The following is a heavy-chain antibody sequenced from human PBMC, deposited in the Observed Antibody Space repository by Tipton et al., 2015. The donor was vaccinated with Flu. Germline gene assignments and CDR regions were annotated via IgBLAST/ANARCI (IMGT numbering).Heavy chain of an antibody. CDR3: AIDDFGISWYGY. D-gene: IGHD6-13*01. CDR1: GGSISSIAYY. Sequence: LRLSCTVSGGSISSIAYYWGWIRQTPGKGLEWIGNIYYSGSTFYTPSLKSRVTISLDKSTNHFSRRLSSVTAADTSIYYCAIDDFGISWYGYWGQGSLVTVSS. V-gene: IGHV4-39*07. CDR2: IYYSGST. J-gene: IGHJ4*02.